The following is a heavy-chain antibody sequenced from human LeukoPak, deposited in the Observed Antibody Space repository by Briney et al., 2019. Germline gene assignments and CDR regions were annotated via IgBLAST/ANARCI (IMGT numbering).Heavy chain of an antibody. CDR3: ASLNSDWAAFDI. J-gene: IGHJ3*02. Sequence: KPSETLSLTCTVSGYSISSGYYWGWIRQPAGKGLEWIGRIYTSGSTNYNPSLKSRVTMSVDTSKNQFSLKLSSVTAADTAVYYCASLNSDWAAFDIWGQGTMVTVSS. CDR1: GYSISSGYY. D-gene: IGHD2-21*01. V-gene: IGHV4-4*07. CDR2: IYTSGST.